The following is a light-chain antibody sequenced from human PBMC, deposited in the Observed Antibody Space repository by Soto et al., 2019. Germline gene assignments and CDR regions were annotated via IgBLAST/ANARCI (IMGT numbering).Light chain of an antibody. CDR3: QQANSFPLT. Sequence: DIQMTQSPSSLSASVGARVTITCRASQDISKNLAWYQQIPGKAPKLLIYAASSLQSGVPSRFSGSGSGTDFTLTISSLQPEDFATYYCQQANSFPLTFGGGTKVEIK. J-gene: IGKJ4*01. CDR2: AAS. V-gene: IGKV1-12*01. CDR1: QDISKN.